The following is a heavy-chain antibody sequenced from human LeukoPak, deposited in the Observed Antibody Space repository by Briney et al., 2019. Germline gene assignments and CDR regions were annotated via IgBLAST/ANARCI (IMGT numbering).Heavy chain of an antibody. J-gene: IGHJ3*02. Sequence: KPSETLSLTCTVSGGSISSSSYYWGWIRQPPGKGLEWIGYIYYTGGTNYNPSLKSRVTISVDTSKNQLSLKLTSLTAADTAVYYCASAPRRTFETWGPGTMVTVSS. CDR2: IYYTGGT. CDR1: GGSISSSSYY. CDR3: ASAPRRTFET. V-gene: IGHV4-61*05.